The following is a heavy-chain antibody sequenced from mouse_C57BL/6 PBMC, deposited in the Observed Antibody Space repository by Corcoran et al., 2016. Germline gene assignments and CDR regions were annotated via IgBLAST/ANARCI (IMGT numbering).Heavy chain of an antibody. CDR1: GYTFTDYY. V-gene: IGHV1-26*01. Sequence: EVQLQQSGPELVKPGASVKISCKASGYTFTDYYMNWVKQSHGKSLEWIGDINPNNGGTSYNQKFKGKATLTVDKSSSTAYMELRSLTSEDSAVYYCARFLPLRRYAMDYWGQGTSVTVSS. CDR2: INPNNGGT. J-gene: IGHJ4*01. D-gene: IGHD1-2*01. CDR3: ARFLPLRRYAMDY.